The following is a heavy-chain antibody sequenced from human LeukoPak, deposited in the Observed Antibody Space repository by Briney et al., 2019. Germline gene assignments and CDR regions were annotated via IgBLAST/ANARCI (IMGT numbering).Heavy chain of an antibody. CDR1: GGTFSNYA. J-gene: IGHJ4*02. V-gene: IGHV1-69*13. CDR3: ARSPWVTMIVRYYFDY. Sequence: GASVKVSCKASGGTFSNYAISWVRQAPGQGLEWMGGIIPIFGTANYAQKFRGRVTITADESTSTAYMELSSLRSEDTAVYYCARSPWVTMIVRYYFDYWGQGTLVTVSS. D-gene: IGHD3-22*01. CDR2: IIPIFGTA.